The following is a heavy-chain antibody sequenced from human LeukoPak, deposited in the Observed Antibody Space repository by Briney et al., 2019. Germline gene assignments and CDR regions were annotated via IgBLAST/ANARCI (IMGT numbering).Heavy chain of an antibody. CDR1: GFVFNNHG. CDR2: VGSTGEVT. Sequence: PGGSLRLSCAASGFVFNNHGMSWVRQAPGKGLDWVAAVGSTGEVTAYADSVKGRFIISRDNSKNMVYLQMNSLRGEDTAVYYCARGPRAINVQYHGMDVWGQGTTVIVSS. J-gene: IGHJ6*02. D-gene: IGHD5-12*01. V-gene: IGHV3-23*01. CDR3: ARGPRAINVQYHGMDV.